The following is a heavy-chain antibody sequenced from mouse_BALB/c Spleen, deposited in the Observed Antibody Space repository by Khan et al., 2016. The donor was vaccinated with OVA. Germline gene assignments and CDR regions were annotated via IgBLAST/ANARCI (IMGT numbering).Heavy chain of an antibody. CDR2: IYTGTDNT. CDR1: GYIFTSYW. V-gene: IGHV1S132*01. D-gene: IGHD3-2*02. CDR3: AREEALYYFDY. Sequence: QVQLQQSGAELVRPGASVKLSCKTSGYIFTSYWIHWVKQRSGQGIEWIARIYTGTDNTYYTEKVKDRATLTADKSSSTAYMQLSSLKSEDSAVYFCAREEALYYFDYWGQGTTLTVSS. J-gene: IGHJ2*01.